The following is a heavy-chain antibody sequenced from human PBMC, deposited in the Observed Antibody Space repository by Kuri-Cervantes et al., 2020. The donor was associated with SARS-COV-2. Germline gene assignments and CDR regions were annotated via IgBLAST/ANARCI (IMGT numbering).Heavy chain of an antibody. D-gene: IGHD3-10*01. CDR2: INPNSGGT. V-gene: IGHV1-2*02. Sequence: ASVKVSCKASGYTFTGYYMHWVRQAPGQGLEWMGWINPNSGGTNYAQKFQGRVTMTRDTSISTAYMELSRLRSDDTAVCYCAREGITMVRGVTFDYWGQGTLVTVSS. CDR1: GYTFTGYY. CDR3: AREGITMVRGVTFDY. J-gene: IGHJ4*02.